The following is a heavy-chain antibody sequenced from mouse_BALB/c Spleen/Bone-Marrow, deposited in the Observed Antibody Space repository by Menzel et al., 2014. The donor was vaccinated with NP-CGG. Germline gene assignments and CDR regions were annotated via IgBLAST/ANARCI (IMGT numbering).Heavy chain of an antibody. J-gene: IGHJ4*01. CDR1: GFTFSSYG. D-gene: IGHD2-3*01. V-gene: IGHV5-6*01. CDR2: ISSGGSYT. CDR3: ARHYDPYYAIDY. Sequence: EVQLVESGGDLVKPGGPLKLSCAASGFTFSSYGMSWARQTPDKRLEWVATISSGGSYTYYPDSVKGRFTISRDNAKNTLYLQMSSLKSEDTAMYCCARHYDPYYAIDYWGQGTSVTVSS.